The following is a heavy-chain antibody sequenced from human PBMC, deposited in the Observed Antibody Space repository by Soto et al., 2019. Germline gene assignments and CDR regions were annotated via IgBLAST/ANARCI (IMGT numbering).Heavy chain of an antibody. CDR3: ARLQYTVVTAIDV. V-gene: IGHV4-61*08. D-gene: IGHD4-17*01. CDR1: GGSVSSGDYY. J-gene: IGHJ3*01. Sequence: SETLSLTCTISGGSVSSGDYYWSWIRQSPGKGLEWIGNIYYRGGTSYNPSLKTRPTISADTSKNQFSLNLTSVTAADTAVYYCARLQYTVVTAIDVWGQGTMVTV. CDR2: IYYRGGT.